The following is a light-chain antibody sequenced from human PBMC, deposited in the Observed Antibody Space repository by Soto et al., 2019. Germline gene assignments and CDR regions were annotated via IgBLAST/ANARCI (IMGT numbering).Light chain of an antibody. J-gene: IGLJ2*01. Sequence: QSVLTQPPSVSGAPGQRVTISCTGSSSNIGAGFDVHWYQQLPGTAPKLLIYGSSNRPSGVPDRFSGSKSGTSPSLAITGLQAEDEGDYFCQSYDNSLRGVVFGGGTQLTVL. CDR1: SSNIGAGFD. V-gene: IGLV1-40*01. CDR3: QSYDNSLRGVV. CDR2: GSS.